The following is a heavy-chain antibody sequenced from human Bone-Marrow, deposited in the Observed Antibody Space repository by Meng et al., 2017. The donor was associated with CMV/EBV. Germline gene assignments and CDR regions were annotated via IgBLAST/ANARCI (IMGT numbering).Heavy chain of an antibody. CDR1: GYSISSGYY. V-gene: IGHV4-38-2*02. CDR2: IYHSGST. CDR3: ARESSGGTHYFDY. Sequence: CTVSGYSISSGYYWGWIRQPPGKGLEWIGSIYHSGSTYYNPSLKSRVTISVDTSKNQFSLKLSSVTAADTAVYYCARESSGGTHYFDYWGQGTLVTVSS. D-gene: IGHD2-15*01. J-gene: IGHJ4*02.